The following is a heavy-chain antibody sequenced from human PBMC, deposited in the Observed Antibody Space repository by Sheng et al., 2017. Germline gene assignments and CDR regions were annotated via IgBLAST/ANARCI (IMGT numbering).Heavy chain of an antibody. CDR2: ISGSGGTT. Sequence: EVQLVESGGGLVQPGGTLRLSCAASGFTFSNFGMSWVRQAPGKGLEWVSGISGSGGTTYYADSVKGRFTISRDNSENTLYLQMNSLRAEDTAIYYCARSIFVVAPMNYWGQGTLV. CDR1: GFTFSNFG. V-gene: IGHV3-23*04. J-gene: IGHJ4*02. CDR3: ARSIFVVAPMNY. D-gene: IGHD3-3*01.